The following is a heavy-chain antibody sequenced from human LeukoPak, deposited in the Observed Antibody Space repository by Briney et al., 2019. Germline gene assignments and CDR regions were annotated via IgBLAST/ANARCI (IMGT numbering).Heavy chain of an antibody. Sequence: SETLSLTCAVSGDSITSSNWWSWVRQPPEKGLEWIGEIYHSGNTNYNPPLKSRVTISLDKSKNQFSLKLKSVTAADTAVYYCARGRIQLWLWYNWFDPWGQGTLVTVSS. CDR2: IYHSGNT. V-gene: IGHV4-4*02. CDR3: ARGRIQLWLWYNWFDP. J-gene: IGHJ5*02. CDR1: GDSITSSNW. D-gene: IGHD5-18*01.